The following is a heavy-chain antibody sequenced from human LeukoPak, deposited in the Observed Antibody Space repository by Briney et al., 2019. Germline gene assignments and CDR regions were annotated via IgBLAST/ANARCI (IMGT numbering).Heavy chain of an antibody. CDR3: ARDASSSSPNVPDY. J-gene: IGHJ4*02. D-gene: IGHD6-6*01. Sequence: PGGSLRLSCAASGFTFSSYAMSWVRQAPGKGLEWVSTISGSGGTTYYADSVKGRFTISRDNSKNTLYLQMNSLRAEDTAVYYCARDASSSSPNVPDYWGQGTLVTVSS. CDR1: GFTFSSYA. CDR2: ISGSGGTT. V-gene: IGHV3-23*01.